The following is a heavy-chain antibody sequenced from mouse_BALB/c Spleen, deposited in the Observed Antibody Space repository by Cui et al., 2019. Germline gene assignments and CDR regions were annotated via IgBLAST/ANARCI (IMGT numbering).Heavy chain of an antibody. Sequence: QVQPQQPRAEPVKPWASVKLSGKASGYTFTSYWMHWVKQRPGRGLEWIGRIDPNSGGTKYNEKFKSKVTLTVDKPSSTAYMQLSSLTSEDSAVYYCARYDYYGSSYFDYWGQGTTLTVSS. V-gene: IGHV1-72*01. CDR2: IDPNSGGT. CDR1: GYTFTSYW. J-gene: IGHJ2*01. D-gene: IGHD1-1*01. CDR3: ARYDYYGSSYFDY.